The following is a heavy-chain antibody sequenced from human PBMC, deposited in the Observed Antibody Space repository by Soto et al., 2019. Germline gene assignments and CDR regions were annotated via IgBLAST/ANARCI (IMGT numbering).Heavy chain of an antibody. D-gene: IGHD2-2*01. CDR2: IWYDGSNK. V-gene: IGHV3-33*01. J-gene: IGHJ6*02. CDR3: ARDGYCSSTSCYAAPYYYYGMDV. CDR1: GFTFSSYG. Sequence: PGGSLRLSCAASGFTFSSYGMHWVRQAPGKGLEWVAVIWYDGSNKYYADSVKGRFTISRDNSKNTLYLQMNSLRAEDTAVYYCARDGYCSSTSCYAAPYYYYGMDVWGQGTTVTVSS.